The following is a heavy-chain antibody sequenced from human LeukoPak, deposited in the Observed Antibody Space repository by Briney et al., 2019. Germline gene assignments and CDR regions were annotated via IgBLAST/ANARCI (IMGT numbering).Heavy chain of an antibody. CDR3: AKDMEDNRGEDIEGAFDI. CDR1: GYTFTSYY. V-gene: IGHV1-46*01. D-gene: IGHD3-10*01. J-gene: IGHJ3*02. Sequence: GASVKVSCKASGYTFTSYYMHWVRQAPGQGLEWMGIINPSGGSTSYVQKFQGRVTMTRDTSTSTVYMELSSLRSEDTALYYCAKDMEDNRGEDIEGAFDIWGQGTMVTVSS. CDR2: INPSGGST.